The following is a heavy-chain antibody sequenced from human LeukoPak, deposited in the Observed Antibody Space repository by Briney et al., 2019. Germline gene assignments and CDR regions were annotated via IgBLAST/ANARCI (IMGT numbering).Heavy chain of an antibody. Sequence: PGGSLRLSCAASGFTFSDYYMSWIRQAPGKGLEWVSYISSSGSYTNYADSVKGRFTISRDDAKNSLYLQMNSLRAEDTAVYFCARASQWLAFDDWGQGTLVTVSS. CDR1: GFTFSDYY. CDR2: ISSSGSYT. V-gene: IGHV3-11*06. CDR3: ARASQWLAFDD. D-gene: IGHD6-19*01. J-gene: IGHJ4*02.